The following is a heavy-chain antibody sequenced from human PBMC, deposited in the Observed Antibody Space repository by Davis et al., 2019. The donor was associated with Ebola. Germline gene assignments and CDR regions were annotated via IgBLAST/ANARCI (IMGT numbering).Heavy chain of an antibody. CDR1: GFTFSSYW. Sequence: GGSLRLSCAASGFTFSSYWMSWVRQAPGKGLEWVANIKQDGSEKYYVDSVKGRFTISRDNAKNSLYLQMNSLRAKDTAVYYCASGELRYFDWLSTIDYWGQGTLVTVSS. CDR3: ASGELRYFDWLSTIDY. D-gene: IGHD3-9*01. CDR2: IKQDGSEK. J-gene: IGHJ4*02. V-gene: IGHV3-7*03.